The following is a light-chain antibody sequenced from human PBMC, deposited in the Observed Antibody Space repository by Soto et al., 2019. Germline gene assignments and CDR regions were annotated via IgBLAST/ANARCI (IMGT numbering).Light chain of an antibody. V-gene: IGKV3-20*01. J-gene: IGKJ5*01. CDR2: GAS. Sequence: EIVLTQSPGTLSLSPGERATLSCRASHSVSSSYLAWYQQKPGQAPRLLIYGASSRATGIPDRFSGSGSETDFPLTISRLEPEDFAVYYCQQYGSSPPITFGQGTRLEIK. CDR3: QQYGSSPPIT. CDR1: HSVSSSY.